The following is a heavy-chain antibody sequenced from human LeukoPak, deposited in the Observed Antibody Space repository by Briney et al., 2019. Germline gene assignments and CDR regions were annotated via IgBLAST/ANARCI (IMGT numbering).Heavy chain of an antibody. CDR2: ITLDGIST. CDR3: ARVAVPGTYDY. CDR1: GFLFRSYA. Sequence: PGGSLRLSCAASGFLFRSYAMHWVRQAPGKGLEYVSAITLDGISTYYANSVKGRFTISRDNSKNTLYLQMGSLRAEDMAVYYCARVAVPGTYDYWGQGTLVTVSS. D-gene: IGHD6-19*01. V-gene: IGHV3-64*01. J-gene: IGHJ4*02.